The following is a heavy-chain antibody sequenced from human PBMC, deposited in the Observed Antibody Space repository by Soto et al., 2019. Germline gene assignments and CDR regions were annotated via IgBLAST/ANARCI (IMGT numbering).Heavy chain of an antibody. Sequence: SGTLSLTCTVSGDSIGSVNKYWSWIRQAPGKGLEWIGYIFSSGTTYYNPSLKSRLTMSLDTSQNQFSLKLNSVTAADTAVYFCARAPSPFDFYEAMDVRGQGTTVTVSS. V-gene: IGHV4-30-4*02. CDR3: ARAPSPFDFYEAMDV. CDR2: IFSSGTT. D-gene: IGHD2-21*01. CDR1: GDSIGSVNKY. J-gene: IGHJ6*02.